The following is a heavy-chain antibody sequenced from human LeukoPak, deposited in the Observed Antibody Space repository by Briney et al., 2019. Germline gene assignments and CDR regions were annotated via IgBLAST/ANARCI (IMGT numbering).Heavy chain of an antibody. V-gene: IGHV4-39*01. CDR1: GGSISSSSYY. J-gene: IGHJ6*03. CDR2: IYYSGST. Sequence: SETLSLTCTVSGGSISSSSYYWGWIRQPPGKGLEWIGSIYYSGSTYYNPSLKSRVTISVDTSKNQFSLKLSSVTAADTAVYYCARMNFWSGYYYYYYYYMDVWGKGTTVTVSS. D-gene: IGHD3-3*01. CDR3: ARMNFWSGYYYYYYYYMDV.